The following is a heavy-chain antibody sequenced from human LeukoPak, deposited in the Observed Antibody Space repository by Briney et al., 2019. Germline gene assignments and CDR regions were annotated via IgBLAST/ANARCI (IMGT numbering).Heavy chain of an antibody. CDR2: VDPEDGET. V-gene: IGHV1-69-2*01. J-gene: IGHJ1*01. CDR1: GYTFTDYY. Sequence: ASVKISCKASGYTFTDYYMHWVQQAPGKGLEWMGRVDPEDGETIYAEKFQGRVTITADTSTDTAYMELSSLRSEDAAVYYCATEPRGWYTAAEYFQHWGQGTLVTVSS. D-gene: IGHD6-19*01. CDR3: ATEPRGWYTAAEYFQH.